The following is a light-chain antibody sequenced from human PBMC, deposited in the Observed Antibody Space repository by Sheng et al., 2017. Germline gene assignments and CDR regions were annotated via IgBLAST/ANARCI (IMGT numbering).Light chain of an antibody. J-gene: IGLJ1*01. Sequence: SFDLTQPPSVSVSPGQTATISCSGDRLGDKYVCWFQQKPGQSPVLLIYQDNKRPSGIPERFSGSNSGDTATLTISGTQAVDEADYYCQAWDRSTACVFGARTRVTVV. V-gene: IGLV3-1*01. CDR2: QDN. CDR3: QAWDRSTACV. CDR1: RLGDKY.